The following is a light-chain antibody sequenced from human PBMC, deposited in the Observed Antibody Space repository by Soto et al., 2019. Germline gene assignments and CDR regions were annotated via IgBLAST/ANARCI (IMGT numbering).Light chain of an antibody. V-gene: IGKV1-27*01. CDR3: QKYNTAPLT. CDR2: GIS. CDR1: QSFSTY. J-gene: IGKJ4*01. Sequence: DCPLTHSPSSLTASVGDRLTIPCRASQSFSTYLAWYQQKPGKVTKLLISGISTLQSGVPSRFSGSGYGTEFTLTISNLQPEDVATYYCQKYNTAPLTFGGGTRWIS.